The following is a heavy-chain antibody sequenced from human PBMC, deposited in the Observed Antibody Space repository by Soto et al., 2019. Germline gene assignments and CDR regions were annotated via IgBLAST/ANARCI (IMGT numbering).Heavy chain of an antibody. CDR1: GYTFTNYY. D-gene: IGHD6-13*01. V-gene: IGHV1-46*01. CDR2: INPNGGST. J-gene: IGHJ4*02. Sequence: QVQLVQSGAEVKNPGASVKVSCKASGYTFTNYYSHWVRQAPGQGLEWMAIINPNGGSTNYAQEYQGGVALARDTFTNTVYMELISLRDEDTAIYYRARGLAAGDYWGQGTLVTVST. CDR3: ARGLAAGDY.